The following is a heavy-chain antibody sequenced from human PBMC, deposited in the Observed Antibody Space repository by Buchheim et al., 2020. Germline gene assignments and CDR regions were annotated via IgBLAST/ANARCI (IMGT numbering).Heavy chain of an antibody. V-gene: IGHV4-59*08. CDR3: ARRAATSSWYSRWYFDL. J-gene: IGHJ2*01. CDR2: IYDRGST. D-gene: IGHD6-13*01. Sequence: QVQLQESGPGLVKPSETLSLTCTVSGGSISTYYWSWIRQPPGKALEWIGYIYDRGSTHYNPSLQSRVTISVDTSKNQFSLRLTSLTAADTAVYYCARRAATSSWYSRWYFDLWGRGTL. CDR1: GGSISTYY.